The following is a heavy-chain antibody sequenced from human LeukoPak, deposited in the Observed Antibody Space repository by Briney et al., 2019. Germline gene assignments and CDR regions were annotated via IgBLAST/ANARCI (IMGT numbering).Heavy chain of an antibody. J-gene: IGHJ4*02. V-gene: IGHV7-4-1*02. CDR2: IATNTGTP. CDR3: AYSEFGECNY. CDR1: GYTFTSYA. D-gene: IGHD3-10*01. Sequence: ASVKVSCKASGYTFTSYAMNWVRQAPGQGLECMGWIATNTGTPTYAQGFTGRFAFSLDTSVSTAYLHISSLKPEDTAVYYCAYSEFGECNYWGQGTLVTVSS.